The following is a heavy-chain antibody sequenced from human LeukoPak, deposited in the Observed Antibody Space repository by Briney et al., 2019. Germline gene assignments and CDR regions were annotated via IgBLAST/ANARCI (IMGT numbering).Heavy chain of an antibody. D-gene: IGHD2-15*01. CDR1: GFTFSSYE. J-gene: IGHJ4*02. V-gene: IGHV3-48*03. Sequence: GGSLRLSCAASGFTFSSYEMNWVRQAPGKGLEWVSYISSSGSTIYYADSVKGRFTISRDNAKNSLYLQMNSLRAEDTAVHYCARDPWYCSGGSCSDYWGQGTLVTVSS. CDR3: ARDPWYCSGGSCSDY. CDR2: ISSSGSTI.